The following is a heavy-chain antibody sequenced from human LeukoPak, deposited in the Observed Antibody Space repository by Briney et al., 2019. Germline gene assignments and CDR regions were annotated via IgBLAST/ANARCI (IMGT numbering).Heavy chain of an antibody. CDR2: ISGSGSHT. CDR1: GFTFSDYY. J-gene: IGHJ4*02. Sequence: GGSLGLSCAASGFTFSDYYMSWIRQAPGKGLEWVSYISGSGSHTTYADSVRGRFTISRDNAKNSLSLQVNSLRADDTAVYYCARVGSTVAAATPDYWGQGTLVTVSS. D-gene: IGHD2-2*01. V-gene: IGHV3-11*06. CDR3: ARVGSTVAAATPDY.